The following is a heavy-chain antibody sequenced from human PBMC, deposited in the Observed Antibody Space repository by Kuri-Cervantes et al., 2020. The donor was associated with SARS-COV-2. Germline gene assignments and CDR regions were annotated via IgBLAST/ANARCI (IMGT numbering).Heavy chain of an antibody. V-gene: IGHV3-13*03. D-gene: IGHD5-12*01. J-gene: IGHJ1*01. CDR1: GFTFSSYD. Sequence: GESLKISCAACGFTFSSYDMHWVRQATGKGLEWVSAIGTAGDTYYPGSVKGQFTISRENAKNSLYLQMSSLRVEDTAVYYCVRDQGYGDYFRHWGQGTLVTVSS. CDR2: IGTAGDT. CDR3: VRDQGYGDYFRH.